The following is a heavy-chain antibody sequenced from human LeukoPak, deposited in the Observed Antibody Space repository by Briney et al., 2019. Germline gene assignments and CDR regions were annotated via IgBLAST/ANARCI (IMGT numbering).Heavy chain of an antibody. J-gene: IGHJ5*02. CDR3: ARDRGLRGSGTYYARFPWFDP. CDR2: IYSSGHT. V-gene: IGHV4-59*01. D-gene: IGHD3-10*01. CDR1: GGSISSYN. Sequence: SETLFLTCIVSGGSISSYNWNWIRQPPGKGLEWIGYIYSSGHTNYNPSLKSRVTISVDTSKNQFSLKLSSVTAADTAVYYCARDRGLRGSGTYYARFPWFDPWGQGTLVTVSS.